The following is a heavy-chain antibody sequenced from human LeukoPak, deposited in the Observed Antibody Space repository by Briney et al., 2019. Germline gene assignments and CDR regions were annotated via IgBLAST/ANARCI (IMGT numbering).Heavy chain of an antibody. Sequence: GESLKISCMGSAYRFTSYWIGCVRQMPGKGLGWMGIIYPGDSDTKYSPSFQGQVTISADKSISTAYLQWSRLKASDTAMYYCARRGDIVVVPAAQYAFDIWGQGTMVTVSS. CDR1: AYRFTSYW. CDR3: ARRGDIVVVPAAQYAFDI. V-gene: IGHV5-51*01. J-gene: IGHJ3*02. CDR2: IYPGDSDT. D-gene: IGHD2-2*01.